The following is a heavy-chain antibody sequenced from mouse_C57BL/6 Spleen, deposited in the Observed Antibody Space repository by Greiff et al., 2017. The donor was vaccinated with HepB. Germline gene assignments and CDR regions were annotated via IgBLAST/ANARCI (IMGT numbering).Heavy chain of an antibody. Sequence: QVQLQQPGAELVMPGASVKLSCKASGYTFTSYWMHWVKQRPGQGLEWIGEIDPSDSYTNYNQKFKGKSTLTVDKSSSTAYMQLSSLTSEDSAVYYCARVGGNYFDYWGQGTTLTVSS. CDR3: ARVGGNYFDY. CDR1: GYTFTSYW. V-gene: IGHV1-69*01. CDR2: IDPSDSYT. J-gene: IGHJ2*01.